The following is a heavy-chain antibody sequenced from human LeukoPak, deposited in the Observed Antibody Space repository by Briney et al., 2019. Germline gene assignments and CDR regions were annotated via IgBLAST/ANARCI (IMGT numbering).Heavy chain of an antibody. CDR2: IYHSGST. D-gene: IGHD4-17*01. CDR1: GGSFSGYY. J-gene: IGHJ6*03. V-gene: IGHV4-34*01. Sequence: SETLSLTCAVYGGSFSGYYWSWIRQPPGKGLEWIGSIYHSGSTNYNPSLKSRVTISVDTSKNQFSLKLSSVTAADTAVYYCARDMRGDYAYYYYYYMDVWGKGTTVTVSS. CDR3: ARDMRGDYAYYYYYYMDV.